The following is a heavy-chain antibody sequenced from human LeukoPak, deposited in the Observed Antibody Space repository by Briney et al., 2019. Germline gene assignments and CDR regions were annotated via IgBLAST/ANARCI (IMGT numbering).Heavy chain of an antibody. CDR2: IDPSDSYT. V-gene: IGHV5-10-1*01. Sequence: GESLRISSKGSGYSFTNYWISWVRQLPGKGLERMGRIDPSDSYTNSSPSFQGHVTIAADKSISTAYLQWSSLKASDTAMYYCARSMFDSGSYYSRDYWGQGTLVTVSS. J-gene: IGHJ4*02. D-gene: IGHD3-10*01. CDR1: GYSFTNYW. CDR3: ARSMFDSGSYYSRDY.